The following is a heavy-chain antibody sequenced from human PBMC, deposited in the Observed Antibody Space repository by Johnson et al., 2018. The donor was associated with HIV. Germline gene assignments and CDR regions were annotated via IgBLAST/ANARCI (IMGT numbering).Heavy chain of an antibody. CDR1: GFTFSDYY. V-gene: IGHV3-11*04. CDR2: ITNSAETM. J-gene: IGHJ3*02. D-gene: IGHD3-22*01. CDR3: AKGTHYSDSSGYWSNDAFDI. Sequence: QVQLVESGGGLVKPGGSLRLSCAASGFTFSDYYMSWIRQAPGKGLEWVSFITNSAETMYYADSVKGRFTISRDNSKNTLHLQMNSLRAEDTAVYYCAKGTHYSDSSGYWSNDAFDIWGQGTRVTVSS.